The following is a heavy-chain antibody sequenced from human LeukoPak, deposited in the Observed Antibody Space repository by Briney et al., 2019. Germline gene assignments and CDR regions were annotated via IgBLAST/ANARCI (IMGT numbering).Heavy chain of an antibody. J-gene: IGHJ4*02. CDR1: GFTFSSYS. CDR3: ARRLYYDSSGYYNTAFDY. V-gene: IGHV3-21*01. D-gene: IGHD3-22*01. CDR2: ISSRSSYI. Sequence: GGSLRLSCAASGFTFSSYSMNWVRQAPGKGLEWVSSISSRSSYIYYADSVKGRFTISRDNAKNSLYLQMNSLRAEDTAVYYCARRLYYDSSGYYNTAFDYWGQGTLVTVSS.